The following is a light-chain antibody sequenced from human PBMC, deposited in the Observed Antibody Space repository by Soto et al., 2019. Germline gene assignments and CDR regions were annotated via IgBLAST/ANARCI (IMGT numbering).Light chain of an antibody. V-gene: IGLV2-14*02. CDR1: SSDVGNYNL. Sequence: QSALTQPASVSGSPGQSITISCTGTSSDVGNYNLVSWYQQYPGKAPKLMIYEGGKRPSGVSNRFSGSKSGNTASLTISGLQVEDEAEYFCGSFTTSRIWVFGGGTKVTVL. CDR3: GSFTTSRIWV. CDR2: EGG. J-gene: IGLJ3*02.